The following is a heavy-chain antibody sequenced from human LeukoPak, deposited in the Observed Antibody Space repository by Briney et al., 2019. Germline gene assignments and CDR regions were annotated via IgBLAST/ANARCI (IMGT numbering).Heavy chain of an antibody. CDR2: INHSGST. CDR1: GGSFSGYY. Sequence: SETLSLTCAVYGGSFSGYYWSWIRQPPGKGLEWIGEINHSGSTYYNPSLKSRVTISVDTSKNQFSLKLSSVTAADTAVYYCASKDGYNYYFNWFDPWGQGTLVTVSS. V-gene: IGHV4-34*01. J-gene: IGHJ5*02. D-gene: IGHD5-24*01. CDR3: ASKDGYNYYFNWFDP.